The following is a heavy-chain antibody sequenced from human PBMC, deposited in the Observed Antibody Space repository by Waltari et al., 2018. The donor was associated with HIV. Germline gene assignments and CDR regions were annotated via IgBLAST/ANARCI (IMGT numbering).Heavy chain of an antibody. CDR1: GFSVSDNY. V-gene: IGHV3-53*01. Sequence: VQLVEPGGGLIQPGGSLSLSCAASGFSVSDNYMSWVRQAPGKRPEWVSVVYLGGSTDYADSVGGRFTTSRDESKNMLYLQMNSLRAEDTAVYYCARALTRGLWDSWGQGTLVSVSS. CDR3: ARALTRGLWDS. CDR2: VYLGGST. D-gene: IGHD2-2*01. J-gene: IGHJ4*02.